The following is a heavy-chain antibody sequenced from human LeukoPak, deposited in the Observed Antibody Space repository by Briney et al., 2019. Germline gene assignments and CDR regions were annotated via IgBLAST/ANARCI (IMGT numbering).Heavy chain of an antibody. V-gene: IGHV3-33*01. CDR2: IWFDGSNK. CDR3: ARVVSYYGSSYRLLDL. D-gene: IGHD3-10*01. CDR1: GLSFSTYG. Sequence: GGSLRLSCEASGLSFSTYGMHWVRQAPGKGLEWVALIWFDGSNKHYADSVKGRFTISRDNSKNTMYLQMDSLRAEDTAVYYCARVVSYYGSSYRLLDLWGRGTLVTVSS. J-gene: IGHJ2*01.